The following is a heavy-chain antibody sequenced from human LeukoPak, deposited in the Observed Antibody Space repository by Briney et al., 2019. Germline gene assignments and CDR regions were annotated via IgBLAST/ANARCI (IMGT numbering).Heavy chain of an antibody. CDR3: ASPSHDTSGYYSFVY. Sequence: ASVKVSCKASGNTFTDYYMHWARQAPGQGLEWMGWLKPNSGGTNFAQKFQGRVTMTRDTSISTAYREVTRLRSDDTAVYYCASPSHDTSGYYSFVYWGQGALVTVSS. CDR2: LKPNSGGT. J-gene: IGHJ4*02. CDR1: GNTFTDYY. D-gene: IGHD3-22*01. V-gene: IGHV1-2*02.